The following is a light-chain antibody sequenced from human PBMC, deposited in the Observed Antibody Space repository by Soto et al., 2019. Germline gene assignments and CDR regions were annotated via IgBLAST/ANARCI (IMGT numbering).Light chain of an antibody. Sequence: EIVLTQSPGTLSLSPGERATLSCRASQSVSSSYFAWYQQKPGQAPRLLIYGASSRATGIPDRFSGSGSVTDFTLTISSLETEDVAVYYCQQYGSSLCTFGQGTKVEIK. CDR1: QSVSSSY. J-gene: IGKJ1*01. V-gene: IGKV3-20*01. CDR3: QQYGSSLCT. CDR2: GAS.